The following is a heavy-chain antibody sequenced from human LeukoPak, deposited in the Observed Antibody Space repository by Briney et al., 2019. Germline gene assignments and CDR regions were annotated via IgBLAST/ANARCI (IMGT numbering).Heavy chain of an antibody. CDR2: IFPGDSET. Sequence: GESLKISCKGAGYSFTTYWIAWVRQMPGKGLEWMGIIFPGDSETIYSPSFQGQVTISADNSITTAYLQWSSLKASDTAMYYCARKAVYYYGMDVWGQGTAVTVSS. V-gene: IGHV5-51*01. D-gene: IGHD1-14*01. J-gene: IGHJ6*02. CDR3: ARKAVYYYGMDV. CDR1: GYSFTTYW.